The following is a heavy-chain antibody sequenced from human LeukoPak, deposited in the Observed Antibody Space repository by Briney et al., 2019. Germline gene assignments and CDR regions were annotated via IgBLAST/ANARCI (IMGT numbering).Heavy chain of an antibody. CDR1: GGSISSGSFY. V-gene: IGHV4-30-2*02. CDR3: ARSTIFGVVTFPYYYYMDV. D-gene: IGHD3-3*01. J-gene: IGHJ6*03. Sequence: SETLSLTCTVSGGSISSGSFYWSWIRQPPGKGLEWIGYIYHSGSTYYNPSLKSRVTISVDRSKNQFSLKLSSVTAADTAVYYCARSTIFGVVTFPYYYYMDVWGKGTTVTVSS. CDR2: IYHSGST.